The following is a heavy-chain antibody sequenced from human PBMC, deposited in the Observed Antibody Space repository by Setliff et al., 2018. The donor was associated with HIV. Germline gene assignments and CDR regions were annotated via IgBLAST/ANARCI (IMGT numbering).Heavy chain of an antibody. CDR1: GYTFTSYY. CDR2: INPTGGST. V-gene: IGHV1-46*01. CDR3: ASCGPSPALTLKLTDAFDN. J-gene: IGHJ3*02. Sequence: ASVKVSCKASGYTFTSYYMHWVRQAPGQGLELMGIINPTGGSTSYAQNFQGRVTMTRDTSTSTVYMELSSLRSEDTAVYYCASCGPSPALTLKLTDAFDNWGQGTMVTVSS. D-gene: IGHD2-21*01.